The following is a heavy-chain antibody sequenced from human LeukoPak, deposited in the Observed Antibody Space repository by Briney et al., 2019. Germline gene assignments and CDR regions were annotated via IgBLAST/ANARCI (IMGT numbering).Heavy chain of an antibody. CDR1: RFTFSSYW. Sequence: GGSLRLSCAASRFTFSSYWMIWVRQAPGKGLECVAKIKQDGSEKYYVDSVKGRFTISRDNAKNSLYLQMNSPRAEDTAVYYCRVLRYFDWLYFDYWGQGTLVTVSS. CDR3: RVLRYFDWLYFDY. V-gene: IGHV3-7*01. J-gene: IGHJ4*02. D-gene: IGHD3-9*01. CDR2: IKQDGSEK.